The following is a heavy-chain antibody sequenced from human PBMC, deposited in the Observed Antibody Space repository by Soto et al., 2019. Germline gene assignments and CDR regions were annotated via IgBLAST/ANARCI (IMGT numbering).Heavy chain of an antibody. Sequence: ASVKVSCKASGYTFTSFPVSWVRQAPGQGLEWMGSITSHNGRTEYAQKFQGRVTMTRDTSTSTVYLELKSLSSVTAADTAVYYCARGDTATVTPFDYWGQGTLVTVSS. J-gene: IGHJ4*02. V-gene: IGHV1-18*04. CDR2: ITSHNGRT. D-gene: IGHD5-18*01. CDR3: ARGDTATVTPFDY. CDR1: GYTFTSFP.